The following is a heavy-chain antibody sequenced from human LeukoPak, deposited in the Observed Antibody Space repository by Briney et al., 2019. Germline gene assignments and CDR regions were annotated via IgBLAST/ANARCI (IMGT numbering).Heavy chain of an antibody. CDR2: INTNTGNP. Sequence: ASVKVSCKASGYTFTSYAMNWVRQAPGQGLEWMGWINTNTGNPTYAQGFTGRFVFSLDTSVSTAYLQISSLKAEDTAVYYCARVVSSSFENDFDYWGQGTLVTVSS. D-gene: IGHD6-13*01. CDR3: ARVVSSSFENDFDY. CDR1: GYTFTSYA. V-gene: IGHV7-4-1*02. J-gene: IGHJ4*02.